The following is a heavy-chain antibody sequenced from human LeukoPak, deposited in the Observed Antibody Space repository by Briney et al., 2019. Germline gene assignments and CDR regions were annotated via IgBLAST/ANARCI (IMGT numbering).Heavy chain of an antibody. CDR3: AKDRAGIAVAGTDFDY. J-gene: IGHJ4*02. CDR1: EFTFSNYA. V-gene: IGHV3-23*01. D-gene: IGHD6-19*01. Sequence: PGGSLRLSCAASEFTFSNYAMNWVRRAPGKGLEWVSGIRVNDETYYADSVKGRFTISRDNSENTLYLQMNSLRAEDTAVYYCAKDRAGIAVAGTDFDYWGQGTLVTVSS. CDR2: IRVNDET.